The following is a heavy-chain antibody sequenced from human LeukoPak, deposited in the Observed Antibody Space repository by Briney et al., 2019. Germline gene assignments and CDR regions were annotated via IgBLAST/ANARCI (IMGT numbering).Heavy chain of an antibody. Sequence: ASVKVSCTASGYTFTSYGISWVRQAPGQGLEWMGWISAYNGNTNYAQKLQGRVTMTTDTSTSTAYMELRSLRSDDTAVYYCARGQPRQNFVGATSYNWFDPWGQGTLVTVSS. D-gene: IGHD1-26*01. CDR2: ISAYNGNT. V-gene: IGHV1-18*01. CDR3: ARGQPRQNFVGATSYNWFDP. J-gene: IGHJ5*02. CDR1: GYTFTSYG.